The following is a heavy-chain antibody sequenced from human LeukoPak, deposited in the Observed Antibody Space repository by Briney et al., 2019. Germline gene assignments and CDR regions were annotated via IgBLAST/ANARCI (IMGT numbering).Heavy chain of an antibody. Sequence: GGSLRLSCAASGFTFSRYWMHWVRQAPGKGLVWVSRMNSDGSSTRYADSVKGRFTISRDNSKNTLYLQMNSLRAEDTAVYYCARGLRIAVAGNIDYWGQGTLVTVSS. V-gene: IGHV3-74*01. CDR1: GFTFSRYW. CDR2: MNSDGSST. D-gene: IGHD6-19*01. J-gene: IGHJ4*02. CDR3: ARGLRIAVAGNIDY.